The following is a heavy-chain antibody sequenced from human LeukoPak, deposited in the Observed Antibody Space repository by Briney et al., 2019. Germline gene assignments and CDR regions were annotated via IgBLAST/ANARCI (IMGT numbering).Heavy chain of an antibody. D-gene: IGHD4-17*01. CDR1: GGSISSSNW. Sequence: PSETLSLTCAVSGGSISSSNWWSWVRQPPGKGLEGIGEIYHSGSTNYNPSLKSRVTMSLDKSKNQFSLNLSSVTAADTAVYYCARQVYGDLSMDVWGKGTTVTISS. V-gene: IGHV4-4*02. J-gene: IGHJ6*03. CDR3: ARQVYGDLSMDV. CDR2: IYHSGST.